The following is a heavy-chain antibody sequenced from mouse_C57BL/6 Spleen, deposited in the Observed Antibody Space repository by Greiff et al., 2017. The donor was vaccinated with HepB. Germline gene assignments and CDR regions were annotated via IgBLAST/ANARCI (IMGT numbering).Heavy chain of an antibody. V-gene: IGHV5-9-1*02. D-gene: IGHD1-1*01. CDR3: TRGGYGSRAWFAY. J-gene: IGHJ3*01. CDR1: GFTFSSYA. Sequence: EVKLMESGEGLVKPGGSLKLSCAASGFTFSSYAMSWVRPTPEKRLEWVAYISSGGDYIYYADTVKGRFTISRDNARNTLYLQMSSLKSEDTAMYYCTRGGYGSRAWFAYWGQGTLVTVSA. CDR2: ISSGGDYI.